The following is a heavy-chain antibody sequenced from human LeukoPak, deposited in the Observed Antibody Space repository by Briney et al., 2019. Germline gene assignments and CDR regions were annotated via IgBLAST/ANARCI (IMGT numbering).Heavy chain of an antibody. CDR2: VYTSGST. CDR1: GGSISSGTCY. Sequence: SETLSLTCTVSGGSISSGTCYWSWIRQPAGKGLEWIGRVYTSGSTNYNPSLKSRVTISVDTSKNQFSLKLSSVTAADTAVYYCARLATLRLRARAFDIWGQGTMVTVSS. D-gene: IGHD2/OR15-2a*01. J-gene: IGHJ3*02. V-gene: IGHV4-61*02. CDR3: ARLATLRLRARAFDI.